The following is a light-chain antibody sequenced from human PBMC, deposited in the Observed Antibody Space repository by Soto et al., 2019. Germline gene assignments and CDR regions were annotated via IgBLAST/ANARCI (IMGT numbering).Light chain of an antibody. V-gene: IGLV2-14*01. CDR3: SSYTSSSTLV. J-gene: IGLJ2*01. Sequence: QYALTQPASVSGSPGQSITISCTGTSSDIGAYNYVSWYQQHPGKAPELMIYDVSNRPSGVSNRFSGSKSGNTASLTISGLQAEDEADYYCSSYTSSSTLVFGGGTKLTVL. CDR1: SSDIGAYNY. CDR2: DVS.